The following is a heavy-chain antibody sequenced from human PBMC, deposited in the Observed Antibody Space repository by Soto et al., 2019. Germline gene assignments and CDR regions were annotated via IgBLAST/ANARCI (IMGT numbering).Heavy chain of an antibody. CDR1: GGSISSGDYY. Sequence: PSETLSLTCTVSGGSISSGDYYWSWIRQPPGKGLEWIGYIYYSGSTYYNPSLKSRVTISVDTSKNQFSLKLSSVTAADTAVYYCARIQAAKYYFDYWGQGTLVTVS. V-gene: IGHV4-30-4*01. CDR3: ARIQAAKYYFDY. D-gene: IGHD2-2*01. CDR2: IYYSGST. J-gene: IGHJ4*02.